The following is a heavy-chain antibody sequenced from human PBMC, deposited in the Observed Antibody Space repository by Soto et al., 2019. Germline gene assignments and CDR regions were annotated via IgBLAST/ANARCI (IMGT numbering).Heavy chain of an antibody. CDR2: ISFDGGEK. D-gene: IGHD2-2*01. CDR3: AKEKQLLPDY. J-gene: IGHJ4*02. Sequence: QVQLVESGGGVVQPGRSLRLSCAASGFTFSSYGMRWVRQAPGKGLEWVALISFDGGEKFYPDSVKGRFTISRDNSKNTLYPQMDSLRPEDTAVYYCAKEKQLLPDYWGQGTLVTVSS. V-gene: IGHV3-30*18. CDR1: GFTFSSYG.